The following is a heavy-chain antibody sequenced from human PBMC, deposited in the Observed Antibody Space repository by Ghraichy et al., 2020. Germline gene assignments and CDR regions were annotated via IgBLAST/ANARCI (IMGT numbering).Heavy chain of an antibody. CDR1: GFTFNAFG. CDR2: IRYDGSNT. D-gene: IGHD2-2*01. Sequence: LSLTCVASGFTFNAFGMHWVRQAPGKGLEWVAFIRYDGSNTYYGDSAKGRYTVSRDNSKNMLYLQINSLRPEDTAVYYCAKESCSTTNCLSYYYYAMDVWGQGTLVTVS. V-gene: IGHV3-30*02. CDR3: AKESCSTTNCLSYYYYAMDV. J-gene: IGHJ6*02.